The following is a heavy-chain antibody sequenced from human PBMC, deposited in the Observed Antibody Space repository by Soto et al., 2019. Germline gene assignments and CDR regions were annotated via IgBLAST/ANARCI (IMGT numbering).Heavy chain of an antibody. V-gene: IGHV4-59*11. CDR2: IHDTGST. Sequence: QVQLQESGPGLVKPSETLSLTCTVSGGSISGHYWSWIRQPPGKGLEWISFIHDTGSTDYNPSLKSRVTTSVDPSKNQFYLKMNSVTAADTAVYYCARGGWYLDYWGQGTLVPVSS. D-gene: IGHD6-19*01. CDR3: ARGGWYLDY. CDR1: GGSISGHY. J-gene: IGHJ4*02.